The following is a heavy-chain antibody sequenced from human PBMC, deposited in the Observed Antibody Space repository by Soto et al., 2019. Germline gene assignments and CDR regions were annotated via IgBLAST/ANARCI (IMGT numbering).Heavy chain of an antibody. Sequence: GGSLRLSCAASGFTFSSYGMHWVRQAPGKGLEWVAVIWYDGSNKYYADSVKGRFTISRDNSKNTLYLQMNSLRAEDTAVYYCARELYLHSSIIPRSYYYYYYMDVWGKGTTVTVSS. V-gene: IGHV3-33*01. CDR3: ARELYLHSSIIPRSYYYYYYMDV. CDR1: GFTFSSYG. CDR2: IWYDGSNK. J-gene: IGHJ6*03. D-gene: IGHD6-13*01.